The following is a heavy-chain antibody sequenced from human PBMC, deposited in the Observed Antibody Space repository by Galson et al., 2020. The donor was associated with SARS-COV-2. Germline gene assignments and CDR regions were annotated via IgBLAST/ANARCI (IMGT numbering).Heavy chain of an antibody. J-gene: IGHJ4*02. D-gene: IGHD2-2*01. CDR3: ARCGGYCSSTSCSSAEGYYDSSGYSCGFDY. Sequence: GESQKISCAASGFTVSSNYMSWVRQAPGKGLEWVSVIYSGGSTYYADSGKGRFTISRDNSKNTLYLQMNSLRAEDTAVYYCARCGGYCSSTSCSSAEGYYDSSGYSCGFDYWGQGTLVTVSS. V-gene: IGHV3-66*01. CDR2: IYSGGST. CDR1: GFTVSSNY.